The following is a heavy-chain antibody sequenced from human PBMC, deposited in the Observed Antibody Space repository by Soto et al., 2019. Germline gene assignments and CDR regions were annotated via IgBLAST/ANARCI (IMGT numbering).Heavy chain of an antibody. J-gene: IGHJ3*02. CDR3: ARDREYSFGLTYDI. V-gene: IGHV4-61*01. Sequence: SETLSLTCTVSGGSVSSDSYFWSWVRQPPGKGLEWIGYVSYKGITTYNPSLKSRVTILLGTSKNQISLNLRSVTAADTAVYYCARDREYSFGLTYDIWGQGTMVTVSS. CDR1: GGSVSSDSYF. CDR2: VSYKGIT. D-gene: IGHD3-3*01.